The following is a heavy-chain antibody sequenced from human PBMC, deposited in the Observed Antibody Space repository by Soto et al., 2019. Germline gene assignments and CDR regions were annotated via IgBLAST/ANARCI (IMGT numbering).Heavy chain of an antibody. Sequence: SGFTVSSNPMTWVRQAPGKALEWVSLIFIGGTTQYAVSVKGRFTISRDYSRNTVFLQMNSLRAADTAVYYCARHETLHGDYDYWGQGTLVTVSS. V-gene: IGHV3-66*04. J-gene: IGHJ4*02. D-gene: IGHD4-17*01. CDR3: ARHETLHGDYDY. CDR2: IFIGGTT. CDR1: GFTVSSNP.